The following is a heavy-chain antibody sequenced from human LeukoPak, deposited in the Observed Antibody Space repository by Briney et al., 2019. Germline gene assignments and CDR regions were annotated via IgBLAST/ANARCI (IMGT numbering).Heavy chain of an antibody. Sequence: GSSVKVSCKASGGTFSSYAISWVRQAPGQGLEWMGRIIPIFGTANYAQKFQGRVTITTDESTSTAYMELSSLRSGDTAVYYCAREGPEYSSSWYKYWGQGTLVTVSS. CDR3: AREGPEYSSSWYKY. CDR2: IIPIFGTA. D-gene: IGHD6-13*01. CDR1: GGTFSSYA. J-gene: IGHJ4*02. V-gene: IGHV1-69*05.